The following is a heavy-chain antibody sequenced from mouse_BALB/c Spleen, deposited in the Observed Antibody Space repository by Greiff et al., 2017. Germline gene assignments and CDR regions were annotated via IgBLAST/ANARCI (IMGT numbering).Heavy chain of an antibody. J-gene: IGHJ4*01. Sequence: EVKVVESGGGLVKPGGSLKLSCAASGFTFSSYAMSWVRQSPEKRLEWVAEISSGGSYTYYPDTVTGRFTISRDNAKNTLYLEMSSLRSEDTAMYYCARKYGNYGYAMDYGGQGTSVTVSA. D-gene: IGHD2-10*02. CDR3: ARKYGNYGYAMDY. CDR1: GFTFSSYA. V-gene: IGHV5-9-4*01. CDR2: ISSGGSYT.